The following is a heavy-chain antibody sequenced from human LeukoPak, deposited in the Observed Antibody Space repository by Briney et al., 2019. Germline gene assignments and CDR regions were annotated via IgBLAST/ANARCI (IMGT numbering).Heavy chain of an antibody. D-gene: IGHD4-23*01. CDR3: ARVSGDYGGQHVDY. CDR2: INPNSGGT. CDR1: GYTFTSYY. V-gene: IGHV1-2*02. J-gene: IGHJ4*02. Sequence: ASVKVSCKASGYTFTSYYMHWVRQAPGQGLEWMGWINPNSGGTNYAQKFQGRVTMTRDTSISTAYMELSRLRSDDTALYYCARVSGDYGGQHVDYWGQGTLVTVSS.